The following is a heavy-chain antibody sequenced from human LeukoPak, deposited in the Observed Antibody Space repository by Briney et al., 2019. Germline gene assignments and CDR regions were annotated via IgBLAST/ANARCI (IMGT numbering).Heavy chain of an antibody. V-gene: IGHV3-21*01. CDR1: GFTFTSYS. J-gene: IGHJ4*02. CDR3: WISLYSSSWYDGFVY. Sequence: KTGGSLRLSCAASGFTFTSYSMNWVRQAPGKGLGWVSSISSSSSYIYYADSVKGRFTISRDNAKNSLYLQMNSLRAEDTAVYCCWISLYSSSWYDGFVYWGQGTLVTVSS. D-gene: IGHD6-13*01. CDR2: ISSSSSYI.